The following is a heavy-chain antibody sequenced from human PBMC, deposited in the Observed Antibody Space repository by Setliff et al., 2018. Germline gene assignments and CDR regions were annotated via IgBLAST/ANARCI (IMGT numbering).Heavy chain of an antibody. D-gene: IGHD2-2*01. V-gene: IGHV1-18*01. CDR2: ISAYNGYI. CDR3: ARAPGTVVVPASRSAFNT. Sequence: GASVKVSCKASGYTFSNYGISWVRQAPGQGLEWMGWISAYNGYIIYAQKLQGRVTMTTDTSTSTAYMEVRSLRSDDTAVYYCARAPGTVVVPASRSAFNTWGQGTMVTVSS. J-gene: IGHJ3*02. CDR1: GYTFSNYG.